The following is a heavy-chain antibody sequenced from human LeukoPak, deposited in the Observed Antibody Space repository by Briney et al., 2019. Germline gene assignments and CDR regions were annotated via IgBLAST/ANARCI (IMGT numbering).Heavy chain of an antibody. J-gene: IGHJ6*03. D-gene: IGHD2-2*01. CDR3: ARVRCSSTSCKYYYYYMDV. Sequence: GGSLRLSCAASGFTFSNYAMSWVRQAPGKGLEYVSAISSNGGSTYYANSVKGRFTISRDNSKNTLYLQMGSLRVEDMAVYYCARVRCSSTSCKYYYYYMDVWGKGTTVTVSS. CDR2: ISSNGGST. V-gene: IGHV3-64*01. CDR1: GFTFSNYA.